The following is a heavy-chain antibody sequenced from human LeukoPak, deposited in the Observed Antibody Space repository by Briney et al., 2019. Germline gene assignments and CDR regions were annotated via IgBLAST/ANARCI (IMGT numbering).Heavy chain of an antibody. CDR1: GFTLSSHN. CDR3: AKAADIQDESDY. V-gene: IGHV3-48*01. CDR2: ISSSGSIT. Sequence: RPGGSLRLSCVASGFTLSSHNINWVRQAPGKGLEWVSHISSSGSITYYGDSVKGRITISRDNAKNSVSLYMNSLRAEDSAVYYCAKAADIQDESDYWGQGTLVTVSS. D-gene: IGHD5-12*01. J-gene: IGHJ4*02.